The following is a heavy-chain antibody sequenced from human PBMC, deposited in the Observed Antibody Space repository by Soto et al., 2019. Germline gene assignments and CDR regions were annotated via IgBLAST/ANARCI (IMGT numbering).Heavy chain of an antibody. CDR1: GGSISSYY. J-gene: IGHJ4*02. Sequence: SETLSLTCTVSGGSISSYYWSWIRQPPGKGLEWIGYIYYSGSTNYNPSLKSRVTISVDTSKNQFSLKLSSVTAADTAVYYCARLGYNWNQLDYWGQGTLVTVSS. CDR3: ARLGYNWNQLDY. V-gene: IGHV4-59*08. D-gene: IGHD1-20*01. CDR2: IYYSGST.